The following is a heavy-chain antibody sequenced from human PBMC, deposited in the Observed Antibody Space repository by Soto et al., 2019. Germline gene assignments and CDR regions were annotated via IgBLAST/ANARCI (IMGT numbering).Heavy chain of an antibody. CDR2: IIPIFGTP. CDR3: ARGATMVDGFDI. CDR1: GGTFSSYA. Sequence: QVQLVQSGAEVKKPGSSVKVSCKASGGTFSSYALIWVRQAPGQGLEWMGGIIPIFGTPNYAQNFQGRVAITADESTSTAYTELSSLRSEDTAVYYCARGATMVDGFDIWGQGTMVIVSS. V-gene: IGHV1-69*01. J-gene: IGHJ3*02. D-gene: IGHD2-8*01.